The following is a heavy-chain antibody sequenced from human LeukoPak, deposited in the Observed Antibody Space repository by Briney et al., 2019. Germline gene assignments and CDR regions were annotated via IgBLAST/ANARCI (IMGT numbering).Heavy chain of an antibody. Sequence: GASVKVSCKASGYTFTTYGITWVRQAPGQGLEWMGWISAYNGNTNYAQKLQGRVTMTTDTSTSTAYMELRSLRSDDTAVYYCARALVDGYKELGYWGREPWSPSPQ. V-gene: IGHV1-18*01. CDR1: GYTFTTYG. D-gene: IGHD5-24*01. J-gene: IGHJ4*02. CDR2: ISAYNGNT. CDR3: ARALVDGYKELGY.